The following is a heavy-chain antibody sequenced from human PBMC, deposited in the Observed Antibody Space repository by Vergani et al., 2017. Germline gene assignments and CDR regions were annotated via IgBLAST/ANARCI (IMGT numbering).Heavy chain of an antibody. V-gene: IGHV4-4*02. CDR1: GGSISSSNW. CDR3: ASYYYGSGMSKGWFDP. Sequence: QVQLQESGPGLVKPSGTLSLTCAVSGGSISSSNWWSWVRQPPGKGLEWIGEIYHSGSTNYNPSLKSRVTISVDTSKNQFSLKLSSVTAADTAVYYCASYYYGSGMSKGWFDPWGQGTLVTVSS. D-gene: IGHD3-10*01. J-gene: IGHJ5*02. CDR2: IYHSGST.